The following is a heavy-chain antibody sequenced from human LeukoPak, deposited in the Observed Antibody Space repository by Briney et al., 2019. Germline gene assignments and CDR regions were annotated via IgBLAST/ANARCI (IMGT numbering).Heavy chain of an antibody. J-gene: IGHJ4*02. Sequence: KPSETLSLTCTVSGGSISSYYWSWIRQPAGKGLEWIGRIYTSGSTNYNPSLKSRVTMSVDTSKNQFSLKLSSVTAADTAVYYCARDPFIAAAGGVNDYWGQGTLVTVSS. D-gene: IGHD6-13*01. CDR1: GGSISSYY. CDR2: IYTSGST. V-gene: IGHV4-4*07. CDR3: ARDPFIAAAGGVNDY.